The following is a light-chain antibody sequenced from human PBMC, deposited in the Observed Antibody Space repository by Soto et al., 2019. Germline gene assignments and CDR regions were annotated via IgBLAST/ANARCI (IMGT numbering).Light chain of an antibody. J-gene: IGKJ4*01. CDR3: QQRSNWPLT. CDR2: DSS. CDR1: QTVSSF. V-gene: IGKV3-11*01. Sequence: VLTQSPATLSLSPGERATLSCRASQTVSSFLAWNQQKPGQAPRLLIHDSSDRATGIPARFSGSGSGTDFTLTISSLEPEDVAVYYCQQRSNWPLTFGGGTRVEI.